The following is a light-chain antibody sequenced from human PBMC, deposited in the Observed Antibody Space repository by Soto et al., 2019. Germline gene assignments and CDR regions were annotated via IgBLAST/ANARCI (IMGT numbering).Light chain of an antibody. J-gene: IGLJ2*01. CDR2: SDS. Sequence: QSVLTQPPSVSGTPGQRVTISCSGSSSNIGSNTVNWYQQFPGTAPKLLIYSDSQRPSGVPDRFSGSKSGTSASLAITGLQSEDEADYYCAAWDDGLEDLLFGGGTKLTVL. V-gene: IGLV1-44*01. CDR3: AAWDDGLEDLL. CDR1: SSNIGSNT.